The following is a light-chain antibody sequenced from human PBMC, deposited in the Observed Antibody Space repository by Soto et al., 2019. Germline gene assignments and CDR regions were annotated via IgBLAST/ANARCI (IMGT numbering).Light chain of an antibody. CDR2: DAS. J-gene: IGKJ2*01. CDR1: QSVSSSY. Sequence: EIVLTQSPATLSLSPGERATLSCGASQSVSSSYLAWYQQKPGLAPRLLIYDASSSATGIPDRFSGSGSGTDFTLTISRLEPEDFAVDYCQEYGSSPYNFGQGTKVEIK. V-gene: IGKV3D-20*01. CDR3: QEYGSSPYN.